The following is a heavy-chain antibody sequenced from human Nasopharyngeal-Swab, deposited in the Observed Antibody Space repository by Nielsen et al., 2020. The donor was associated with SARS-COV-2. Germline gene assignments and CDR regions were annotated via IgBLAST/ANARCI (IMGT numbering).Heavy chain of an antibody. J-gene: IGHJ6*02. CDR1: GFTFSNAW. CDR3: TTAGCSSTSCYYYYYYGMDV. Sequence: GESLTISCAASGFTFSNAWMSWVRQAPGKGLEWVGRIKSKTDGGTTDYAAPVKGRFTISRDDSKNTLYLQMNSLKTEDTAVYYCTTAGCSSTSCYYYYYYGMDVWGQGTTVTVSS. D-gene: IGHD2-2*01. V-gene: IGHV3-15*01. CDR2: IKSKTDGGTT.